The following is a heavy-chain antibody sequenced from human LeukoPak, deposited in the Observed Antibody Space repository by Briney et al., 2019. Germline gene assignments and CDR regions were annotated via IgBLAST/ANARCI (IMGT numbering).Heavy chain of an antibody. J-gene: IGHJ5*02. V-gene: IGHV1-24*01. Sequence: ASVKVSCKVSGYTLTELSMHWVRQAPGKGLEWMGGFDPEDGETIYAQKFQGRVTMTEDTSTDTAYVELSSLRSEDTAVYYCATLSPYCSSTSCYPPSWFDPWGQGTLVTVSS. CDR3: ATLSPYCSSTSCYPPSWFDP. CDR1: GYTLTELS. CDR2: FDPEDGET. D-gene: IGHD2-2*01.